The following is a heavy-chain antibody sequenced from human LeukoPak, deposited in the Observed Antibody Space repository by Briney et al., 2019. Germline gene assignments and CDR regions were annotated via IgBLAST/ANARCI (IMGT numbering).Heavy chain of an antibody. Sequence: GASVKVSCKASGYTFTSYGISWVRQAPGQGLEWMGWISAYNGNTNYAQKLQGRVTMTTDTSASTAYMELRSLRSDDTAVYYCARGIQNYDFWSGYYSPHDALDIWGQGTMVTVSS. CDR2: ISAYNGNT. D-gene: IGHD3-3*01. CDR3: ARGIQNYDFWSGYYSPHDALDI. V-gene: IGHV1-18*01. CDR1: GYTFTSYG. J-gene: IGHJ3*02.